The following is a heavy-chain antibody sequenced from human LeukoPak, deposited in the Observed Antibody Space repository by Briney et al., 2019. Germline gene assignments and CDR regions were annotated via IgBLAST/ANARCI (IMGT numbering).Heavy chain of an antibody. V-gene: IGHV3-7*05. J-gene: IGHJ4*02. Sequence: GGSLRLSCVASGFTVSTYWMSWVRQAPGKGLEWVANIKHDGSQKYYVDSVKGRFTISRDNAKNSLYLQLNSLRAGDTAVYYCARDGFVWASGIDYGWFDYWGQGTLVTVSS. CDR3: ARDGFVWASGIDYGWFDY. D-gene: IGHD4-17*01. CDR2: IKHDGSQK. CDR1: GFTVSTYW.